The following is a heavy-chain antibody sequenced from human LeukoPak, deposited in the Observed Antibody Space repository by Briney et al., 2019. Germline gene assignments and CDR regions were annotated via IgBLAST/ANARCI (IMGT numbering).Heavy chain of an antibody. Sequence: SETLSLTCAVYGGSFSGYYWSWIRQPPGKGLEWIGEINHSGSTNYNPSLKSRVTISVDTSKNQFSLKLSSVTAADTAVYYCARGFRDATVTTFGYYYYGMDVWGQGTTVTVSS. J-gene: IGHJ6*02. CDR1: GGSFSGYY. D-gene: IGHD4-17*01. CDR2: INHSGST. V-gene: IGHV4-34*01. CDR3: ARGFRDATVTTFGYYYYGMDV.